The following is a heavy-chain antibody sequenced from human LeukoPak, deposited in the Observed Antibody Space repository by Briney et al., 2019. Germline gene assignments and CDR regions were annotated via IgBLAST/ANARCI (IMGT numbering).Heavy chain of an antibody. V-gene: IGHV1-8*01. J-gene: IGHJ4*02. CDR3: ARGNPLRLLEWLTPNYYFDY. CDR2: MNPNSGNT. CDR1: GYTFTSYD. D-gene: IGHD3-3*01. Sequence: ASVKASCKASGYTFTSYDINWVRQATGQGLEWMGWMNPNSGNTGYAQKFQGRVTMTRNTSISTAYMELSSLRSEDTAVYYCARGNPLRLLEWLTPNYYFDYWGQGTLVTVSS.